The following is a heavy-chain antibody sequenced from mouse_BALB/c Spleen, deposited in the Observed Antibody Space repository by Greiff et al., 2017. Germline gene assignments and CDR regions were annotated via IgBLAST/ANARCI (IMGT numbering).Heavy chain of an antibody. J-gene: IGHJ2*01. CDR1: GYTFTDYY. Sequence: VKLVESGAELARPGASVKLSCKASGYTFTDYYINWVKQRTGQGLEWIGEIYPGSGNTYYNEKFKGKATLTADKSSSTAYMQLSSLTSEDSAVYFCARSGGNYPFDYWGQGTTLTVSA. CDR2: IYPGSGNT. D-gene: IGHD2-1*01. V-gene: IGHV1-77*01. CDR3: ARSGGNYPFDY.